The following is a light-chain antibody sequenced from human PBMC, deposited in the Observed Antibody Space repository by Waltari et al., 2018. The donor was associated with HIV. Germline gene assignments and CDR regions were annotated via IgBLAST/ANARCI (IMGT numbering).Light chain of an antibody. CDR1: KYIYKY. J-gene: IGKJ2*01. V-gene: IGKV1-39*01. CDR2: AAS. Sequence: EIQMPQSPSTLSASIGGWVVITCPAPKYIYKYVYWYPLKLCKAPKLLIFAASSLQNGASSRFIGGGFGTDSALAISDRHSDDAGTYVCQQSYSTLLYTLGQGTKLEI. CDR3: QQSYSTLLYT.